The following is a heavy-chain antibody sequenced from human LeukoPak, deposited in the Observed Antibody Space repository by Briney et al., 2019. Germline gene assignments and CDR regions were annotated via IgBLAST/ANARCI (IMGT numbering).Heavy chain of an antibody. CDR3: ARSYGDYAFDP. Sequence: GASVKVSCKASGYSFSSYYMHWVRQAPGQGLEWMGIINPSGGSTSYAQKFQSRVTMTRDTSTSTVYMDLSSLRSEDTAVYYCARSYGDYAFDPWGQGTLVTVSS. CDR1: GYSFSSYY. V-gene: IGHV1-46*01. D-gene: IGHD4-17*01. J-gene: IGHJ5*02. CDR2: INPSGGST.